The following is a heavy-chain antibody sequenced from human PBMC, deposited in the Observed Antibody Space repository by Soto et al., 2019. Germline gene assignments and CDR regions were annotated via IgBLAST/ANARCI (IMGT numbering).Heavy chain of an antibody. V-gene: IGHV3-33*01. CDR1: GFTFSSYG. CDR2: IWYDGSNK. Sequence: QVQLVESGGGVVQPGRSLRLSCAASGFTFSSYGMHWVRQAPGKGLEWVAVIWYDGSNKYYADSVKGRFTISRDNSKNTLYVQMNSLRAEDTAVYYCARSGSGTEYYFDYWGQGTLVTVSS. J-gene: IGHJ4*02. CDR3: ARSGSGTEYYFDY. D-gene: IGHD3-10*01.